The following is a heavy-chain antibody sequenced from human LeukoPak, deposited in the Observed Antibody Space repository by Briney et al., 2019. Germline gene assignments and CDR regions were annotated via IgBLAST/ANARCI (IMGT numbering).Heavy chain of an antibody. CDR2: MNPDIGNT. Sequence: ASVKVSCKASGYTFPNYDINWVRQATGQGLEWMGWMNPDIGNTGYAQKFQGRVTMTRNTSISTAYMELSSLRSEDTAVYYCARGKKTMVRGVLYYFDYWGQGTLVTVSS. CDR1: GYTFPNYD. V-gene: IGHV1-8*01. CDR3: ARGKKTMVRGVLYYFDY. J-gene: IGHJ4*02. D-gene: IGHD3-10*01.